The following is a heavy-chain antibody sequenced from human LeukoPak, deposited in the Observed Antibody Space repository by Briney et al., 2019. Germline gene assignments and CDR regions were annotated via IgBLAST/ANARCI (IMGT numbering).Heavy chain of an antibody. CDR2: IRHDGSNK. CDR1: GFPFRTYG. Sequence: GGSLRLSCAASGFPFRTYGMHWARQAPGKGLEWVAFIRHDGSNKFYADSVKGRFTISIDNSKKMLYVQMNSLRAEDTAVYYCVLGTDYFGYWGQGTLVTVSS. V-gene: IGHV3-30*02. CDR3: VLGTDYFGY. J-gene: IGHJ4*02.